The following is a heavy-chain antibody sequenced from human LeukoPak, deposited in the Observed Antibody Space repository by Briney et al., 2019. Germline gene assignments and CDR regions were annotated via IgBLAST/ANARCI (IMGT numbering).Heavy chain of an antibody. V-gene: IGHV3-23*01. CDR3: AKDRPKIGYCSSTSCADYYYYGMDV. Sequence: GGSLRLSYAASGFTFSSYGMSWVRQAPGKGLEWVSAIGGRDGSTYYADSVKGRFTISRDNSKNTLYVQMNSLRAEDTAVYYCAKDRPKIGYCSSTSCADYYYYGMDVWGQGTTVTVSS. CDR1: GFTFSSYG. CDR2: IGGRDGST. J-gene: IGHJ6*02. D-gene: IGHD2-2*01.